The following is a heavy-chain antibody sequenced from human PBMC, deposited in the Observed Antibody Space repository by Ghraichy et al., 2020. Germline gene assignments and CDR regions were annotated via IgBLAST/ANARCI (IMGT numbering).Heavy chain of an antibody. V-gene: IGHV1-3*01. CDR2: INGFFSNT. D-gene: IGHD4-17*01. J-gene: IGHJ4*02. Sequence: ASVKVSCKASGYTFTSYAIHWVRQAPGQRLEWMGWINGFFSNTKYSEKFQGRVTFTSDTSASTAYMELPSLTSEDTAIYYCARRLRGDYYFDYWGQGTLVTVSS. CDR3: ARRLRGDYYFDY. CDR1: GYTFTSYA.